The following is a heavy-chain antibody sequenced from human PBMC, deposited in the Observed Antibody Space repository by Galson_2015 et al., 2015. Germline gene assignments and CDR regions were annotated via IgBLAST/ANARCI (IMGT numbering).Heavy chain of an antibody. J-gene: IGHJ4*02. CDR1: GFTFSSYA. CDR2: ISYDGSNK. V-gene: IGHV3-30-3*01. CDR3: ARGFGEFAYYLDY. D-gene: IGHD3-10*01. Sequence: SLRLSCAASGFTFSSYAMHWVRQAPGKGLEWVAVISYDGSNKYYADSVKGRFTISRDNSKNTLYLQMNSLRAEDTAVYYCARGFGEFAYYLDYWGQGTLVTVSS.